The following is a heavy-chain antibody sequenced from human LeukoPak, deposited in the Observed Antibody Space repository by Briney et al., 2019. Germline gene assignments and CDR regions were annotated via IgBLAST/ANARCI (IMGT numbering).Heavy chain of an antibody. CDR3: ARDQGAEDY. J-gene: IGHJ4*02. CDR2: IYYSGST. CDR1: GGPISSYY. Sequence: SETLSLTCTVSGGPISSYYWSWIRQPPGKGLEWIGYIYYSGSTYYNPSLKSRVTISVDTSKNQFSLKLSSVTAADTAVYYCARDQGAEDYWGQGTLVTVSS. V-gene: IGHV4-59*12.